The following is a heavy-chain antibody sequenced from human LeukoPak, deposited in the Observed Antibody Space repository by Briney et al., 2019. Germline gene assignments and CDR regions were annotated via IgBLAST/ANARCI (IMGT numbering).Heavy chain of an antibody. D-gene: IGHD3-10*01. J-gene: IGHJ2*01. CDR2: IGTAGGT. V-gene: IGHV3-13*04. CDR1: GFTFSSYD. CDR3: ARSEAHGCRYFDL. Sequence: GGSLRLSCAASGFTFSSYDMHWVRQGTGKGLEWVSVIGTAGGTYYPGSVKGRFAISRENDKNSLYLQMNSLRAGDTAVYYCARSEAHGCRYFDLWGRGTLVTVSS.